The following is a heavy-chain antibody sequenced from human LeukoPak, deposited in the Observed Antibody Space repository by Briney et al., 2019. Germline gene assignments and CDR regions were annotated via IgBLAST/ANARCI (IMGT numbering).Heavy chain of an antibody. CDR1: GFTFSRYA. V-gene: IGHV3-64*01. D-gene: IGHD6-6*01. CDR3: ANLVRSSSRDY. CDR2: ISSNGGST. Sequence: PGGSLRLSCAASGFTFSRYAMHWVRQAPGKGLESVSAISSNGGSTYYANSVKGRFTISRDNSKNTLYLQRGSLRAEDLAVYYCANLVRSSSRDYWGQGTLVTVSS. J-gene: IGHJ4*02.